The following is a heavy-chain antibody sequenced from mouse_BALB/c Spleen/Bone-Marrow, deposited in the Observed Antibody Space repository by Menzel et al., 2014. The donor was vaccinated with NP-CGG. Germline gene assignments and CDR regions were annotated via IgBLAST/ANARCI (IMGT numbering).Heavy chain of an antibody. Sequence: QVQLQQPGAELVKPGASVKLSCKASGYTFTSYWMHWVKQRPGQGLEWIEEINPSNGRSNYSEKFKSKATLTVDKSSSTTYMQLSSLTSEDSAVYSCARYNAYDWYFDVWGAGTTVTVYS. CDR2: INPSNGRS. CDR1: GYTFTSYW. J-gene: IGHJ1*01. V-gene: IGHV1S81*02. D-gene: IGHD2-2*01. CDR3: ARYNAYDWYFDV.